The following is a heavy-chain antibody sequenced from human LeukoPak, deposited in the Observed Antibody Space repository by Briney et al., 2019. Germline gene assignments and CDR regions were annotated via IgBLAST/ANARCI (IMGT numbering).Heavy chain of an antibody. D-gene: IGHD3-9*01. CDR3: ARDPKDDILTKNRAFDI. CDR2: ISAYNGNT. Sequence: GASVKVSCKASGYTFTSYGISWVRQAPGQGLEWMGWISAYNGNTNYAQKLQGRVTMTTDTSTSTAYMELRSLRSDDTALYYCARDPKDDILTKNRAFDIWGQGTMVTVSS. V-gene: IGHV1-18*01. CDR1: GYTFTSYG. J-gene: IGHJ3*02.